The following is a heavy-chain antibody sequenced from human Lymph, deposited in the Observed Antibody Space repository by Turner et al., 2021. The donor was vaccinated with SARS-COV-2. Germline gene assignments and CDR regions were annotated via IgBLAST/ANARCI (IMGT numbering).Heavy chain of an antibody. J-gene: IGHJ4*02. CDR3: AREDTVIVYDY. CDR2: IKQDGSEK. CDR1: GFTFSSYW. D-gene: IGHD5-18*01. Sequence: EVRLVESGGGLVQPGGSLRLSCAASGFTFSSYWMSWVRQAPGKGLEWVANIKQDGSEKYYVDSVKGRFTISRDNAKNSLNLQMNSLRAEDTAVYYCAREDTVIVYDYWGQGTLVTVSS. V-gene: IGHV3-7*03.